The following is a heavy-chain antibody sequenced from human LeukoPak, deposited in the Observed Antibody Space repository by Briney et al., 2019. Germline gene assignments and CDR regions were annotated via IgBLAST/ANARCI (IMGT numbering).Heavy chain of an antibody. J-gene: IGHJ3*02. V-gene: IGHV1-58*02. CDR2: IVVGSGNT. CDR1: GFTFTSSA. D-gene: IGHD4-17*01. Sequence: GTSVKVSCKASGFTFTSSAMQWVRQARGQRLEWIGWIVVGSGNTNYAQKFQERVTITRDMSTSTAYMELSSLRSEDTAVYYCAAGGYGDYPKDAFDIWGQGKMVTVSS. CDR3: AAGGYGDYPKDAFDI.